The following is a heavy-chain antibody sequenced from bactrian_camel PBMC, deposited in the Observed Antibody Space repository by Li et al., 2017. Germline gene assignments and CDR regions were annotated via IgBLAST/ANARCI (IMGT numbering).Heavy chain of an antibody. CDR2: VYSTRSLT. J-gene: IGHJ4*01. V-gene: IGHV3-2*01. Sequence: HVQLVESGGGLVQPGGSLRLSCAASEFTASNYYMTWVRQAPGKGLEWVASVYSTRSLTYYADSVKGRFAISQDNSKRTLWLQMNDLKPEDTAMYYCAADRCYPGWSRTGDEFPYWGRGTQVTVS. D-gene: IGHD2*01. CDR1: EFTASNYY. CDR3: AADRCYPGWSRTGDEFPY.